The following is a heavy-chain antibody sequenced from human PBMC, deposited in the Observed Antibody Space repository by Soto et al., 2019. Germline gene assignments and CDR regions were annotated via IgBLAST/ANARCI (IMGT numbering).Heavy chain of an antibody. CDR2: IHYSGST. D-gene: IGHD4-17*01. Sequence: SETLSLTCTVSGGSINSYDWSWIRQAPGKGLEWIGYIHYSGSTNYNPSLKSRVTISVDTSKSQFSLRLSSVTAADTAVYYCARAENDYGDYWVDYWGQGTLVTVSS. J-gene: IGHJ4*02. V-gene: IGHV4-59*08. CDR3: ARAENDYGDYWVDY. CDR1: GGSINSYD.